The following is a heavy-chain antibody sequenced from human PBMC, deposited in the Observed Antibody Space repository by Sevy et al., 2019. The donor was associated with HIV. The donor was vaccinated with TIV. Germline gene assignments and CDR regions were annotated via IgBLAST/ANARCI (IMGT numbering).Heavy chain of an antibody. CDR1: GGSIPSYY. V-gene: IGHV4-59*12. CDR3: ARLTDYGGNPVEDYFDY. D-gene: IGHD4-17*01. CDR2: ISNSGST. J-gene: IGHJ4*02. Sequence: SETLSLTCTVSGGSIPSYYWSWIRQPPGKGLECLGYISNSGSTNYNPSVRSRVTISLDTSKNQLSLKLRSVTAADTAVYYCARLTDYGGNPVEDYFDYWDQGALVTVSS.